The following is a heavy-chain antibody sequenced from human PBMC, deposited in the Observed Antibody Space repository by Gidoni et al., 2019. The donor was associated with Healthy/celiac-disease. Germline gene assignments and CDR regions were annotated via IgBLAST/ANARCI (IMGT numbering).Heavy chain of an antibody. CDR3: ARALWFGELST. D-gene: IGHD3-10*01. Sequence: EVQLVESGVGLVKPGGSLRLSCSASGFTFSSYSLNWVRQAPGKGLEWVSSISSSSSYIYYADSVKGRFTISRDNAKNSLYLQMNSLRAEDTAVYYCARALWFGELSTWGQGTLVTVSS. CDR1: GFTFSSYS. CDR2: ISSSSSYI. V-gene: IGHV3-21*01. J-gene: IGHJ5*02.